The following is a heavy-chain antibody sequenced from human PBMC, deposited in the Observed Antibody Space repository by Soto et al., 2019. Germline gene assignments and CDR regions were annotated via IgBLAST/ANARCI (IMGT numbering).Heavy chain of an antibody. V-gene: IGHV1-18*01. Sequence: ASVKVSCKASGYTLTRYGINWVRQATGQGLEWMGWINAYNGNTNYAQKFQGRVTMTTDTSTSTAYMELRSLRSDDTAVYYCGRAPRRFLEWLPSQEYYYYYMDVWGKGTKVTVS. J-gene: IGHJ6*03. CDR2: INAYNGNT. CDR1: GYTLTRYG. CDR3: GRAPRRFLEWLPSQEYYYYYMDV. D-gene: IGHD3-3*01.